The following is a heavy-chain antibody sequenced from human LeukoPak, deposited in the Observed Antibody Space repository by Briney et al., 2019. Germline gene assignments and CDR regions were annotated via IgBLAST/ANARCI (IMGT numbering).Heavy chain of an antibody. CDR2: ISHTGSDT. V-gene: IGHV3-23*01. D-gene: IGHD3-10*01. J-gene: IGHJ4*02. CDR1: GFTFSSYA. CDR3: AKRFYGSGSFYGD. Sequence: GGSLRLSCAASGFTFSSYAMSWVRQAPGKGLERVSAISHTGSDTYYADSVKDRFSISRDNSKNTLYLQMNSLRAEDTALYYCAKRFYGSGSFYGDWGRGTLVTVSS.